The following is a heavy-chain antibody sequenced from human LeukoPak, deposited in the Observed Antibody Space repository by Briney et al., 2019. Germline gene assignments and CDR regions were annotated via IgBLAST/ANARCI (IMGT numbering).Heavy chain of an antibody. CDR1: GYTFTSYY. D-gene: IGHD2-2*02. Sequence: ASVKVSCKASGYTFTSYYMHWVRQAPGQGREWMGIINPSGGSTSYTQKFQGRVTMTRDMSTSTVYMVLSSLRSEDTAVYYCARVEICSSTSCYRWDAFDIWGQGTMVTVSS. CDR3: ARVEICSSTSCYRWDAFDI. V-gene: IGHV1-46*01. J-gene: IGHJ3*02. CDR2: INPSGGST.